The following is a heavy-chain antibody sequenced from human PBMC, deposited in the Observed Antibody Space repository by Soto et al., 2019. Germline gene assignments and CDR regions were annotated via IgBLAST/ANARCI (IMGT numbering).Heavy chain of an antibody. Sequence: SETLSLTCTVSGGSIRSSCYYWGWIRQPPGQGLEWIGSIYYSGSTYYNPSLKSRVTISVDTSKNQFSLKLSSVTAADTAVYYCARGGRSGGIVVVVAATAVSWFDPWGQGTLVTVSS. V-gene: IGHV4-39*01. CDR2: IYYSGST. J-gene: IGHJ5*02. D-gene: IGHD2-15*01. CDR1: GGSIRSSCYY. CDR3: ARGGRSGGIVVVVAATAVSWFDP.